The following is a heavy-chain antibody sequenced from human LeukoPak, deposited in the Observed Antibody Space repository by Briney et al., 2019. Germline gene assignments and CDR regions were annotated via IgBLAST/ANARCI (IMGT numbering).Heavy chain of an antibody. V-gene: IGHV3-13*05. CDR3: ARGHFRGMDV. CDR1: GFTFSSYD. CDR2: IGTAGDP. Sequence: GGSLRLSCVASGFTFSSYDRQWVRQGTGKGLEWVSGIGTAGDPYYPDSVRDRFTISRENAKNALYLQMNSLRDGDTAVYYCARGHFRGMDVWGQGTTVTASS. D-gene: IGHD3-3*02. J-gene: IGHJ6*02.